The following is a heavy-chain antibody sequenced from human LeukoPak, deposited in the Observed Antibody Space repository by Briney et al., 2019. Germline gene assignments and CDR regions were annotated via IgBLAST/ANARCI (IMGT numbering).Heavy chain of an antibody. D-gene: IGHD5-24*01. Sequence: ASVKVSCKASGYTFTNYGISWVRQAPGQGLEWMGWISTYTGNTNYAQNLQGRVTMTTDTSTSTAYMELRSLRSDDTAVYYCARSRDGYNFPFDYWGQGTLVTVSS. CDR3: ARSRDGYNFPFDY. J-gene: IGHJ4*02. CDR1: GYTFTNYG. V-gene: IGHV1-18*01. CDR2: ISTYTGNT.